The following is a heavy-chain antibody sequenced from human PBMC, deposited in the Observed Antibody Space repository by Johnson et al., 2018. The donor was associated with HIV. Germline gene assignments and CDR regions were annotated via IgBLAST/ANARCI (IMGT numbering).Heavy chain of an antibody. Sequence: QVQLMESGGGVVQPGRSLRLSCAASGFTFSSYAMHWVRQAPGKGLEWVAVISYAGSNKYYADSVKGRFTISRDNSKNTLHLQMNSLRAEYTAVYYCAAPWELDAFDIWGQGTMVTVSS. V-gene: IGHV3-30-3*01. J-gene: IGHJ3*02. D-gene: IGHD1-26*01. CDR2: ISYAGSNK. CDR3: AAPWELDAFDI. CDR1: GFTFSSYA.